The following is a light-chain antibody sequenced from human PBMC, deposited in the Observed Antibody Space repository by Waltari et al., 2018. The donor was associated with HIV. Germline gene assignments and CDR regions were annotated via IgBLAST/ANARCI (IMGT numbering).Light chain of an antibody. CDR1: SSDVGGYNY. V-gene: IGLV2-14*03. J-gene: IGLJ2*01. CDR2: DVS. CDR3: SSYTSSSIPVV. Sequence: QSALTQPASVSGSPGQSITISCPGTSSDVGGYNYVSWYQQHPGKAPKLMIYDVSNRPSGVSNRFSGSKSGNTASLTISGLQAEDEADYYCSSYTSSSIPVVFGGGTKLTVL.